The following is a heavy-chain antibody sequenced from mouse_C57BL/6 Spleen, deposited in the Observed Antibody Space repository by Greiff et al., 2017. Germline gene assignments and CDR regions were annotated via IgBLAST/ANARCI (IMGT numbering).Heavy chain of an antibody. D-gene: IGHD2-3*01. J-gene: IGHJ3*01. CDR1: GYAFTNYL. V-gene: IGHV1-54*01. CDR3: ARRGDYDGYYGAY. Sequence: QVQLQQSGAELVRPGTSVKVSCKASGYAFTNYLIEWVKQRPGQGLEWIGVINPGSGGTNYNEKFKGKATLTADKSSSTAYMQRSSLTSEDSAVYFCARRGDYDGYYGAYWGQGTLVTVSA. CDR2: INPGSGGT.